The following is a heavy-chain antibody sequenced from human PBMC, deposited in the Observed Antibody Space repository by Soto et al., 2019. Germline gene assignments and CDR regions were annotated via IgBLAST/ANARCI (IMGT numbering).Heavy chain of an antibody. CDR1: GGYISSDNW. V-gene: IGHV4-4*02. J-gene: IGHJ4*02. CDR3: ARRPTKVTTDYFDY. D-gene: IGHD4-17*01. CDR2: IYHTGTI. Sequence: SETLSLTCAVSGGYISSDNWWSWVRQPPGKGLEWIAEIYHTGTINYNPSLKSRVTISVDTSRNQFSLYLSSVTAADTAVYYCARRPTKVTTDYFDYWGQGTLVTVSS.